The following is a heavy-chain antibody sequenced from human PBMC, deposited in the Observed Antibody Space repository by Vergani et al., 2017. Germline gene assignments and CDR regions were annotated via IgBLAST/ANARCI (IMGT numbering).Heavy chain of an antibody. Sequence: QVQLVQSGAEVKKPGASVKVSCKASGYTFTSYDINWVRQATGQGLEWMGWINPNSGGTNYAQKFQGRVTMTRDTSISTVYMELSSLRSEDTAVYYCAREGEQQLVRGWWPGWVDYWGQGTLVTVSS. J-gene: IGHJ4*02. CDR2: INPNSGGT. D-gene: IGHD6-13*01. V-gene: IGHV1-2*02. CDR3: AREGEQQLVRGWWPGWVDY. CDR1: GYTFTSYD.